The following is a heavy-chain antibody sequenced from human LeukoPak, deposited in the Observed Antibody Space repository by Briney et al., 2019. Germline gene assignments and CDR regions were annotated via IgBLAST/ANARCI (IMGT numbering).Heavy chain of an antibody. CDR1: GGSITSGSYY. J-gene: IGHJ5*02. CDR3: AREVYCSSTSCPRGGYNWFHP. D-gene: IGHD2-2*01. Sequence: SQTLSLTCTVSGGSITSGSYYWSWIRQPAGKGLEWIGRIHTSGSTNYNPSLKSRVTISVETSKNQFSLKLSSVTAADTAVYYCAREVYCSSTSCPRGGYNWFHPWGEGTLVTVSS. V-gene: IGHV4-61*02. CDR2: IHTSGST.